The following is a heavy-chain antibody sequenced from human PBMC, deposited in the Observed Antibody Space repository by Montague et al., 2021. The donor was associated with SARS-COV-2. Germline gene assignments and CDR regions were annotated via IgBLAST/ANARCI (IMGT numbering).Heavy chain of an antibody. V-gene: IGHV4-39*01. Sequence: SETLSLTCSVSGGSINSTSFFWAWIRQPPGKGLEWVGSMYSSGNTYYNPSLKSRVTISGDTSRNQLSVRLSSVTAADTAVYYCARSTSGWFIYWGQGTLVTVSS. D-gene: IGHD6-19*01. J-gene: IGHJ4*02. CDR3: ARSTSGWFIY. CDR1: GGSINSTSFF. CDR2: MYSSGNT.